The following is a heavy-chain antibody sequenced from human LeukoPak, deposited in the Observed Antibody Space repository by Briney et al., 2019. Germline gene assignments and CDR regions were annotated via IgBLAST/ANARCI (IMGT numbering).Heavy chain of an antibody. CDR3: TRASEQPSSWYIIPEPGHDAFDI. V-gene: IGHV3-49*04. CDR2: IRSKAYGGTP. Sequence: PGGSLRLSCTASGFTFGDYAMSWVRQAPGKGLEWVGFIRSKAYGGTPEYAASVKGRFTISRDDSKSIAYLQMHSLKTEDTAVYYCTRASEQPSSWYIIPEPGHDAFDIWGQGTMVTVSS. J-gene: IGHJ3*02. D-gene: IGHD6-13*01. CDR1: GFTFGDYA.